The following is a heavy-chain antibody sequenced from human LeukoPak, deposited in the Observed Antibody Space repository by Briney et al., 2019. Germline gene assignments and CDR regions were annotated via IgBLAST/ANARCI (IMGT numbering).Heavy chain of an antibody. CDR2: ISWDGGST. D-gene: IGHD6-13*01. J-gene: IGHJ4*02. V-gene: IGHV3-43*01. Sequence: GSLRLSCAASGFTFDDYTMHWVRQAPGKGLEWVSLISWDGGSTYYADSVKGRFTISRDNSKNSLYLQMNSLRTEDTALYYCAKDYEYRYSSSWYASWGQGTLVTVSS. CDR1: GFTFDDYT. CDR3: AKDYEYRYSSSWYAS.